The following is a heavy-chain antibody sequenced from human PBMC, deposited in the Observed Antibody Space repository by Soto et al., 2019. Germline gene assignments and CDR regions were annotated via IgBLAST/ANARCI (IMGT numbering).Heavy chain of an antibody. J-gene: IGHJ6*02. CDR1: GGSISSGGYY. D-gene: IGHD6-13*01. CDR2: IYYSGST. V-gene: IGHV4-31*03. CDR3: ARGRIAAAGTGLYYYYYYGMDV. Sequence: SETLSLTCTVSGGSISSGGYYWSWIRQHPGKGLEWIGYIYYSGSTYYNPSLKSRVTISVDTSKNQFSLKLSSVTAADTAVYYCARGRIAAAGTGLYYYYYYGMDVWGQGTTVTVS.